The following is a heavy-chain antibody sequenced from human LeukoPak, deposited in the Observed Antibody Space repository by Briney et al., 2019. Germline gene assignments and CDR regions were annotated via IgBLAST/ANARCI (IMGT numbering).Heavy chain of an antibody. Sequence: TGGSLRLSCAASEFMFSEYWRNWVRQAPGKVLEWLAIINQDGSEKYSVSSVKGRFTISRDNVKNSLYLQLSSLRAEDTAVYYCARGGSRTCSTCYSDASDIWGQGTMVTVSS. CDR3: ARGGSRTCSTCYSDASDI. CDR2: INQDGSEK. J-gene: IGHJ3*02. CDR1: EFMFSEYW. V-gene: IGHV3-7*01. D-gene: IGHD2-15*01.